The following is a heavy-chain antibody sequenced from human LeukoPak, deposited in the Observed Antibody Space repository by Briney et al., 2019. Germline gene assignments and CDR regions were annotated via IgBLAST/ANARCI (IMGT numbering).Heavy chain of an antibody. CDR1: GFTFSSYW. CDR3: ARVKGGSYYGTAEGFDY. V-gene: IGHV3-74*01. J-gene: IGHJ4*02. Sequence: PGGSLRLSCAASGFTFSSYWMHCVRQGPGKGLVWVSRINSDGSSTNYADSVKGRFTVSRDNAKKTLYLQMNSLRAEDTAVYYCARVKGGSYYGTAEGFDYWGQGTLVTVSS. CDR2: INSDGSST. D-gene: IGHD1-26*01.